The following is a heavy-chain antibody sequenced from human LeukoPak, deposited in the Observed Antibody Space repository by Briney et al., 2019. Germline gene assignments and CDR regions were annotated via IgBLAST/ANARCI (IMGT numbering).Heavy chain of an antibody. CDR1: GFTFSSYS. J-gene: IGHJ5*02. D-gene: IGHD3-10*01. V-gene: IGHV3-30*03. CDR2: ISYDGSNK. CDR3: ARDKLWFGELFKGDWFDP. Sequence: GGSLRLSCAASGFTFSSYSMNWVRQAPGKGLEWVAVISYDGSNKYYADSVKGRFTISRDSSKNTLYLQMNSLRAEDTAVYYCARDKLWFGELFKGDWFDPWGQGTLVTVSS.